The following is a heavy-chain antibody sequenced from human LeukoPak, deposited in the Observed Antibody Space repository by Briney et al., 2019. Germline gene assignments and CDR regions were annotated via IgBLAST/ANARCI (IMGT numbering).Heavy chain of an antibody. CDR3: ARGTYGDSEYNWFDP. CDR2: IYTSGST. V-gene: IGHV4-4*07. J-gene: IGHJ5*02. D-gene: IGHD4-17*01. CDR1: GGSISSYY. Sequence: PSETLSLTCTVSGGSISSYYWSWIRQPAGKGLEWIGRIYTSGSTNYNPSLKSRVIMSVDTSKNQFSLKLTSVTAADTAVYYCARGTYGDSEYNWFDPWGQGTLVTVSS.